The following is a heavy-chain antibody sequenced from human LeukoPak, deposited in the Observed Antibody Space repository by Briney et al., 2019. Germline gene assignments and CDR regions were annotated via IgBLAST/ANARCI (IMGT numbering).Heavy chain of an antibody. CDR1: GYSFTNYW. J-gene: IGHJ5*02. D-gene: IGHD5-18*01. V-gene: IGHV5-51*01. CDR2: IYPGDSDT. Sequence: GESLKISCKGSGYSFTNYWIAWVRQVPGKGLEWMGIIYPGDSDTRYSPSFQGQVTISADKSISTAYLQWSSLKASDTAMYYCARRNSYGFIGLNWFDPWGQGTLVTVSS. CDR3: ARRNSYGFIGLNWFDP.